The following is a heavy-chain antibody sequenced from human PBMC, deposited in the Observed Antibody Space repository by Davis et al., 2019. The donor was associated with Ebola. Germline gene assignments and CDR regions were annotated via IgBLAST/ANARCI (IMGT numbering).Heavy chain of an antibody. CDR3: AREWLFLRYGMDV. CDR1: GFNFRSYG. CDR2: IWYDGSRK. Sequence: PGGSLRLSCAASGFNFRSYGMHWVRQAPDKGLEWVAVIWYDGSRKYYGDSVKGRFTISRDNSNNLLYLQMNSLRAEDTAVYYCAREWLFLRYGMDVWGQGTTVTVSS. J-gene: IGHJ6*02. D-gene: IGHD3-22*01. V-gene: IGHV3-33*01.